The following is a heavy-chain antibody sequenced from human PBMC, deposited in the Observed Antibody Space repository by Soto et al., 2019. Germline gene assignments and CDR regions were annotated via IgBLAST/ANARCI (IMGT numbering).Heavy chain of an antibody. CDR3: ARGIAAAGSDAFDI. D-gene: IGHD6-13*01. V-gene: IGHV4-39*01. CDR1: GGSISSSSYY. Sequence: KTSETLSLTCTVSGGSISSSSYYWDWIRQPPGKGLEWIGSIYYSGSTYYNPSLKSRVTISVDTSKNQFSLKLSSVTAADTAVYYCARGIAAAGSDAFDIWGQGTMVTV. CDR2: IYYSGST. J-gene: IGHJ3*02.